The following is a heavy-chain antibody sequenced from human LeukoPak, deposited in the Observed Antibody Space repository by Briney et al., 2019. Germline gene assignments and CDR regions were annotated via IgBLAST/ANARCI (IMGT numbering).Heavy chain of an antibody. V-gene: IGHV3-21*01. J-gene: IGHJ4*02. Sequence: PGGSLRLSCAASGFAFGSYTMTWVRQAPGKGLEWVSSISDNSAYIYHADSLQGRFTTSRDNAKNSLFLQMSSLRADDTAVYYCARDPAPHSAHLPHFDYWGQGILVTVSS. CDR2: ISDNSAYI. D-gene: IGHD5-18*01. CDR1: GFAFGSYT. CDR3: ARDPAPHSAHLPHFDY.